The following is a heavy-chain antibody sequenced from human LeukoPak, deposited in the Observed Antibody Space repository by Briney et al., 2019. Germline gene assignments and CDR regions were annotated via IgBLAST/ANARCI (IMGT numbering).Heavy chain of an antibody. V-gene: IGHV3-23*01. D-gene: IGHD5-18*01. Sequence: GGSLRLSCAASGFRFSDFTMTWVRQAPGKGPEWVSAIGGRGTSTYYADSLGGRFTISRDNSKNTLYLQMNSLRAEDTAVYYCAKNRDTAMVVPPNYWGQGTLVTVSS. CDR2: IGGRGTST. CDR1: GFRFSDFT. CDR3: AKNRDTAMVVPPNY. J-gene: IGHJ4*02.